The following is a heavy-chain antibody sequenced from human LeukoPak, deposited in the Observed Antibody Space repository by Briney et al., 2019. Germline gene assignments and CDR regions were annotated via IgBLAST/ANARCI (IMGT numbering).Heavy chain of an antibody. D-gene: IGHD3-10*01. CDR2: YSGGST. Sequence: YSGGSTYYADSVKGRFTISRDNSKNTLYLQMNSLRAEDTAVYYCAKDKTMAPGYYYYYMDVWGKGTTVTISS. V-gene: IGHV3-66*01. CDR3: AKDKTMAPGYYYYYMDV. J-gene: IGHJ6*03.